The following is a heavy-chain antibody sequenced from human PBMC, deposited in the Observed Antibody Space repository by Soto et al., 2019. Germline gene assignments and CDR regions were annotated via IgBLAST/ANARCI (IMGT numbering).Heavy chain of an antibody. Sequence: QVQLVESGGGVVQPGRSLRLSCAASGFTFSSYTMYWVRQAPGKGLAWVAVISYDGSNTNYADSVKGRFTISRDNSENTLFLQMNSLRAEATAIYYCAKEQQVVLISPNMFVCWGQGTLVTVSS. D-gene: IGHD6-13*01. CDR2: ISYDGSNT. V-gene: IGHV3-30*18. J-gene: IGHJ4*02. CDR3: AKEQQVVLISPNMFVC. CDR1: GFTFSSYT.